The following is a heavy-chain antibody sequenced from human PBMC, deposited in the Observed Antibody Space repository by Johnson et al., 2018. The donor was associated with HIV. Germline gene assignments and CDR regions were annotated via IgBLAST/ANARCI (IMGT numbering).Heavy chain of an antibody. Sequence: EVQVVESGGGVVQPGGSLRLSCAASGFTFSSYGMHWVRQAPGKGLEWVANIKQDGSEKYYVDSVKGRFTISRDNAKNALYLQMNSLRAEDTAVYYCARVPFTPAGSDAFDIWGQGTMVTVSS. V-gene: IGHV3-7*02. CDR1: GFTFSSYG. CDR2: IKQDGSEK. D-gene: IGHD2-15*01. J-gene: IGHJ3*02. CDR3: ARVPFTPAGSDAFDI.